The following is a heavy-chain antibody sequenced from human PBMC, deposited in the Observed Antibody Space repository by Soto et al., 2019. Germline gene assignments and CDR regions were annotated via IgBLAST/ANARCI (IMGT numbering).Heavy chain of an antibody. D-gene: IGHD3-10*01. Sequence: ASVKVSCKASGFTLNDFGVSWVRQAPGQGLEWMGWISGYDGNTNFAQKYEGRVTMTIDSSTSTAYMELRNLRSDDTAMYYCAREKWFGQTPFDSWGQGTLVTVSS. J-gene: IGHJ4*02. V-gene: IGHV1-18*01. CDR2: ISGYDGNT. CDR1: GFTLNDFG. CDR3: AREKWFGQTPFDS.